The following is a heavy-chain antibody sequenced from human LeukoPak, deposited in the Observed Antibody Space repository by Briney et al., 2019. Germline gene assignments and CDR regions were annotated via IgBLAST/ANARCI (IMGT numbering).Heavy chain of an antibody. CDR1: GGSLSSYD. CDR3: ARVRDDHSYYYMDV. CDR2: INTSGST. Sequence: SETLSLTCTVSGGSLSSYDWSWIRQPPGKGLKWIGRINTSGSTNYNPSLKSRVPMSVVTSKNQFSLKLSSVIAADTAVYYCARVRDDHSYYYMDVWGKGTTVTVSS. J-gene: IGHJ6*03. D-gene: IGHD1-1*01. V-gene: IGHV4-4*07.